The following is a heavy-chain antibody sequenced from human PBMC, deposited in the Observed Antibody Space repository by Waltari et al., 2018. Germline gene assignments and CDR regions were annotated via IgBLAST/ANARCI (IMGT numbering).Heavy chain of an antibody. CDR2: MNPDSGTS. D-gene: IGHD2-8*01. CDR3: VRQVNGLDV. CDR1: GYPFTSYD. V-gene: IGHV1-8*02. Sequence: QVQLVQSGAEVKKPGASVKVSCKASGYPFTSYDSNWVRQAPGQGLEWLGWMNPDSGTSGYARKFQGRVTLTRTTSKRTAYMELSSLRSDDTAVYYCVRQVNGLDVWGQGTTVTV. J-gene: IGHJ6*02.